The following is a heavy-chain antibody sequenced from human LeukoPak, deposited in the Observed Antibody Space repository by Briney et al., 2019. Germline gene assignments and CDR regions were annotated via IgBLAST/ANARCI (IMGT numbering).Heavy chain of an antibody. CDR1: GGSISSYY. J-gene: IGHJ4*02. D-gene: IGHD4-17*01. V-gene: IGHV4-59*08. CDR2: IYYRGST. Sequence: PSETLSLTCTVSGGSISSYYWSWIRQPPGKGLEWIGYIYYRGSTNYNPSLKSRVTISVDTSKNQFSLKLSSVTAADTAVYYCARLGDYGDTGFDYWGQGTLVTVSS. CDR3: ARLGDYGDTGFDY.